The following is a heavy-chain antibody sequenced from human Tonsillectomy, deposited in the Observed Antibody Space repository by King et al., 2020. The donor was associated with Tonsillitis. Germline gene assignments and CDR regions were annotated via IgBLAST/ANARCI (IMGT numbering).Heavy chain of an antibody. CDR2: ISSDGSNK. Sequence: VQLVESGGGVVQPGRSLRLSCAVSGFTFSSYPMHWVRRAPGKGLEWVAVISSDGSNKYYADSVKGRFTISRDNSKNTLYLQMNSLRAEDTAVYFCARGPWMGIFGVIDPWGQGTLVTVSS. D-gene: IGHD3-3*01. V-gene: IGHV3-30*04. CDR3: ARGPWMGIFGVIDP. CDR1: GFTFSSYP. J-gene: IGHJ5*02.